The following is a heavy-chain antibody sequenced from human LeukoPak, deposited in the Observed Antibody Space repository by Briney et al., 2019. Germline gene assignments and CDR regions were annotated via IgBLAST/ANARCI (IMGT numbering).Heavy chain of an antibody. CDR3: AKAGSSGWSSRGADY. D-gene: IGHD6-19*01. J-gene: IGHJ4*02. CDR2: ISGSGGST. V-gene: IGHV3-23*01. CDR1: GFTFINFS. Sequence: GGSLRLSCAASGFTFINFSMSSVRQAPGKGLEWVSTISGSGGSTFYADSVKGRFPISRDNSKNTLFLQMNSLRAEDTAIYYCAKAGSSGWSSRGADYRGQGSLGTVSS.